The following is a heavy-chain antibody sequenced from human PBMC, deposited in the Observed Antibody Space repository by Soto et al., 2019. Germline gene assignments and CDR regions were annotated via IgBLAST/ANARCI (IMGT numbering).Heavy chain of an antibody. CDR3: ARDPYYYDSSGYHGSRYFDL. CDR1: GGSISSYY. J-gene: IGHJ2*01. CDR2: IYTSGST. D-gene: IGHD3-22*01. Sequence: KASETLSLTCTVSGGSISSYYWSWIRQPAGKGLEWIGRIYTSGSTNYNPSLKSRVTMSVDTSKNQFSLKLSSVTAADTAVYYCARDPYYYDSSGYHGSRYFDLWGRGTLVTVSS. V-gene: IGHV4-4*07.